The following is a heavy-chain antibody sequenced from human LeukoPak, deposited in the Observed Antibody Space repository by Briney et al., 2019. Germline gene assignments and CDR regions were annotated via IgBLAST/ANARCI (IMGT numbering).Heavy chain of an antibody. V-gene: IGHV4-31*03. D-gene: IGHD4-17*01. CDR3: ARYGDYGTEGYFYMDV. J-gene: IGHJ6*03. CDR1: GGSIGSRGYY. CDR2: VFYSGAA. Sequence: PSETLSLTCTVSGGSIGSRGYYWTWIRQHPVKGLEWMGYVFYSGAAYYNPALRSRITISLDTSRNQFSLTLTSLSAADTAVYYCARYGDYGTEGYFYMDVWAKGPWSPSR.